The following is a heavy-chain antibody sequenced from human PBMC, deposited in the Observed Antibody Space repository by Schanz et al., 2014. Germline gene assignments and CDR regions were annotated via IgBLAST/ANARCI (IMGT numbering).Heavy chain of an antibody. V-gene: IGHV3-74*01. CDR1: GFTFNTSW. D-gene: IGHD5-12*01. J-gene: IGHJ3*01. CDR3: ARDGGRDGYNLAFDV. Sequence: EVQLVTSGGDLVQPGGSLRLSCAASGFTFNTSWFHWVRQPPGKGLEWISSMYINSGSTQYADSVKGRFIISRDSSKNTLFLQMNSLRAEDTAVYFCARDGGRDGYNLAFDVWGQGTLVTVSS. CDR2: MYINSGST.